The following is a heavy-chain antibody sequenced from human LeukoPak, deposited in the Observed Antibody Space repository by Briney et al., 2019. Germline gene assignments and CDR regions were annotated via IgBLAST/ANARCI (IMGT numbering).Heavy chain of an antibody. CDR2: ISGSGGST. Sequence: GGSLRLSRAASGFTFSSYAMSWVCQAPGKGLEWVSAISGSGGSTYYADSVKGRFTISRDNSKNTLYLQMNSLRAEDTAVYYCAKDRLPYYDILTGYYNVPFDPWGQGTLVTVSS. CDR1: GFTFSSYA. D-gene: IGHD3-9*01. V-gene: IGHV3-23*01. J-gene: IGHJ5*02. CDR3: AKDRLPYYDILTGYYNVPFDP.